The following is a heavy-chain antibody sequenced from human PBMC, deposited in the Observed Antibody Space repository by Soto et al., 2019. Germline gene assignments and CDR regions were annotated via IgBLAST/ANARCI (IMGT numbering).Heavy chain of an antibody. V-gene: IGHV3-33*01. Sequence: PGGSLRLSCAASGFTFSSYGMHWVRQAPGKGLEWVAVIWYDGSNKYYADSVKGRFTISRDNSKNTLYLQMNSLRAEDTAVYYCAGGSYSGIAAAGMQFDRVGGTDYWGQGTLVTVSS. CDR3: AGGSYSGIAAAGMQFDRVGGTDY. CDR2: IWYDGSNK. J-gene: IGHJ4*02. D-gene: IGHD6-13*01. CDR1: GFTFSSYG.